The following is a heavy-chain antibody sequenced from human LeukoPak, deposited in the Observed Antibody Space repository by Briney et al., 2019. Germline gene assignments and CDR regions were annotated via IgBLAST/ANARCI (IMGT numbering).Heavy chain of an antibody. CDR2: IYYSGST. CDR1: GGSLRSSSYY. CDR3: ARNQYGSGSPLFDY. V-gene: IGHV4-39*07. J-gene: IGHJ4*02. D-gene: IGHD3-10*01. Sequence: SETLSLTCTVSGGSLRSSSYYWGWIRQPPGKGLEWIGSIYYSGSTYYNPSLKSRVTISVDTSKNQFSLKLSSVTAADTAVYYCARNQYGSGSPLFDYWGQGTLVTVSS.